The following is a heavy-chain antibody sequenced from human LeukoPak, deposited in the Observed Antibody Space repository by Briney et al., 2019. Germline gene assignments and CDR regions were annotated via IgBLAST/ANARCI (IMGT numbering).Heavy chain of an antibody. J-gene: IGHJ5*02. CDR2: TYYRSKWYN. Sequence: SQTLSLTCAISGDSVSSNSADWNWIRQSPSRGLEWLGRTYYRSKWYNDYAVSVKSRITINPDTSKNQFSLQLNSVTPEDTAVYYCARDGYNWNYFWFDPWGQGTLVTVSS. V-gene: IGHV6-1*01. CDR3: ARDGYNWNYFWFDP. CDR1: GDSVSSNSAD. D-gene: IGHD1-7*01.